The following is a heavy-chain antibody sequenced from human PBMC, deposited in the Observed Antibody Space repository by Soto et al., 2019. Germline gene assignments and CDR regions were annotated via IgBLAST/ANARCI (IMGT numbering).Heavy chain of an antibody. J-gene: IGHJ4*02. D-gene: IGHD5-12*01. CDR3: ARPYVEMATIYYFDY. CDR1: GGSISSSSYY. CDR2: IYYSGST. V-gene: IGHV4-39*01. Sequence: SETLSLTCTVSGGSISSSSYYWGWIRQPPGKGLEWIGSIYYSGSTYYNPSLKSRVTISVDTSKNQFSLKLSSVTAADTAVYYCARPYVEMATIYYFDYWGQGTLVTVSS.